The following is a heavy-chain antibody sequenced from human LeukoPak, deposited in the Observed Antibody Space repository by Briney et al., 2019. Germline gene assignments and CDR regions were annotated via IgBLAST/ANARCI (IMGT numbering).Heavy chain of an antibody. J-gene: IGHJ6*03. Sequence: PGRSLRLSCTASGFTLSDYALSWFRQAPGKGLEWVSTIIGSGGSTYYADSVKGRFTISRDNSKNTLYLQMNSLRAEDTAVYYCAKVKTYYYYLDVWGKGTTVTVSS. CDR1: GFTLSDYA. V-gene: IGHV3-23*01. CDR3: AKVKTYYYYLDV. CDR2: IIGSGGST.